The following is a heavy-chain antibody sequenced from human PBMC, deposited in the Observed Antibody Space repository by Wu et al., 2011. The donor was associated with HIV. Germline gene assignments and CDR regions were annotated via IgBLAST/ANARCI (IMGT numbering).Heavy chain of an antibody. CDR3: ARDLSGTFDL. Sequence: QVQLVQSGTEVKKPGASVKVSCKASGYIFTNYGFNWVRQAPGQGLEWLGYISAHNGNTVYEQKLKGRVTFNTDSSTSTAYMVLSSPRIDDTAVYYCARDLSGTFDLWGQGTLVTVSS. J-gene: IGHJ4*02. D-gene: IGHD6-19*01. CDR1: GYIFTNYG. CDR2: ISAHNGNT. V-gene: IGHV1-18*04.